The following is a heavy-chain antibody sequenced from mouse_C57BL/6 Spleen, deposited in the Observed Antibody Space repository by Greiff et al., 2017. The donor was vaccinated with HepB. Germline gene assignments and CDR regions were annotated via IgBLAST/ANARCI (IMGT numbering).Heavy chain of an antibody. D-gene: IGHD1-3*01. V-gene: IGHV1-50*01. CDR2: IDPSDSYT. CDR3: ARKGLKTPLDY. CDR1: GYTFTSYW. J-gene: IGHJ2*01. Sequence: QVQLQQPGAELVKPGASVKLSCKASGYTFTSYWMQWVKQRPGQGLEWIGEIDPSDSYTNYNQKFKGKATLTVDTSSSTAYMQLSSLTSEDSAVYYCARKGLKTPLDYWGQGTTLTVSS.